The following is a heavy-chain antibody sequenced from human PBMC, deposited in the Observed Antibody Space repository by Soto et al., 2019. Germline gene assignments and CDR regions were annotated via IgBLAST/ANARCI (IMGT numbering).Heavy chain of an antibody. V-gene: IGHV3-33*01. CDR2: VWYDGGNK. D-gene: IGHD5-12*01. J-gene: IGHJ6*02. CDR1: GFTFSSYG. CDR3: VRAAGYSGNDYVYYYGMDV. Sequence: QVQLVESGGGVVQPGRSLRLSCAASGFTFSSYGMHWVRQAPGKGLEWVALVWYDGGNKYYADSVKGRFTISRDNSKNTLYLQMSSPRHEATAVYYCVRAAGYSGNDYVYYYGMDVWGQGTTVTVSS.